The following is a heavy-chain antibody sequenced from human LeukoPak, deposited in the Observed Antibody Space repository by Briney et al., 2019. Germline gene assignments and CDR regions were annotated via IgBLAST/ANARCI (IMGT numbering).Heavy chain of an antibody. J-gene: IGHJ5*02. CDR3: ARLYEASGFDP. D-gene: IGHD2-8*01. V-gene: IGHV4-59*08. CDR2: IYYSGST. Sequence: SETLSLTCTVSGGSISSYYWSWIRQPPGKGLEWIGYIYYSGSTNYNPSLKSRVTISVDTSKNQFSLKLSSVTAGDTAVYYCARLYEASGFDPWGQGTLVTVSS. CDR1: GGSISSYY.